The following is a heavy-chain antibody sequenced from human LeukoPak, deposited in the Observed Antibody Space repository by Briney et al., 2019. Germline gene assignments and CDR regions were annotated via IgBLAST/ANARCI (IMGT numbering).Heavy chain of an antibody. CDR2: MYYRGST. CDR1: GGSISGSSHY. J-gene: IGHJ4*02. V-gene: IGHV4-39*07. Sequence: SETLSLTCTVSGGSISGSSHYWGWIRQPPGKGLEWIGSMYYRGSTYHNPSLKSRVTISVDTSKNQFSLKLSSVTAADTAVYYCARGRHNYDFWSGHGPRPFDYWGQGTLVTVSS. CDR3: ARGRHNYDFWSGHGPRPFDY. D-gene: IGHD3-3*01.